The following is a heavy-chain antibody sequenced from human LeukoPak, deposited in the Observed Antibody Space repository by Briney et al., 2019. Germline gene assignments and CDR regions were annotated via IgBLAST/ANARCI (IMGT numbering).Heavy chain of an antibody. CDR2: IYYSGST. V-gene: IGHV4-39*07. CDR1: GGSISSSSYY. J-gene: IGHJ3*02. CDR3: ARDFIAVAGTAGAFDI. D-gene: IGHD6-19*01. Sequence: SESLSLTCTVSGGSISSSSYYWGWIRQPPGKGLEWIGSIYYSGSTYYNPSLKSRVTISVDTSKNQFSLKLSSVTAADTAVYYCARDFIAVAGTAGAFDIWGQGTMVTVSS.